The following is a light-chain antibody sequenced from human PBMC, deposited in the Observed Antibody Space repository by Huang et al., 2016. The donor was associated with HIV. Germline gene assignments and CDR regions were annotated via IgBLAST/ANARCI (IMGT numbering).Light chain of an antibody. V-gene: IGKV4-1*01. J-gene: IGKJ1*01. Sequence: DIVMTQSPDSLAVSLGERATINCKSGQSILYSSNNKNYLAWFQQKPGQPPKLLIYWAPTRESGVPDRFSGSGSGTDFTLTISGLQADDVAVYYCQQYYTTPWTFGQGTKVEIK. CDR2: WAP. CDR1: QSILYSSNNKNY. CDR3: QQYYTTPWT.